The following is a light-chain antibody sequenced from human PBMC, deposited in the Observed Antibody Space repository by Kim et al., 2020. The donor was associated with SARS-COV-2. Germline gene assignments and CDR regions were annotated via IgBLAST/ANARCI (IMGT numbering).Light chain of an antibody. CDR1: QSVSSW. CDR2: DAS. J-gene: IGKJ2*01. CDR3: QRYNTYST. V-gene: IGKV1-5*01. Sequence: RSASVGERVTITCRASQSVSSWLAWYQQKPGKAPKLLIYDASSLESGVPSRFSGSGSGTEFTLTISSLQPDDFATYYCQRYNTYSTFGQGTKLEIK.